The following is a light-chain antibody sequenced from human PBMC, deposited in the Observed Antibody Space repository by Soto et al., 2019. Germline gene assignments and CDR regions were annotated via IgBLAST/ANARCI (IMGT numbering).Light chain of an antibody. Sequence: DIQLTQSPSSLSASVGDTVTITCRASDRISNYLNWYQHKPGKAPKLLIFGASSLQSGVPSRFSGSGSGTGFQLNISSIDAKDFATYFCQQGYSALERFTFGGGNKVEIK. V-gene: IGKV1-39*01. CDR1: DRISNY. CDR3: QQGYSALERFT. J-gene: IGKJ4*01. CDR2: GAS.